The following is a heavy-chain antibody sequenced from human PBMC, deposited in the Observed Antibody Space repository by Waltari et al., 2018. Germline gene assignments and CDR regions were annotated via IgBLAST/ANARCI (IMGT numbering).Heavy chain of an antibody. CDR3: ANSMSGPRVQ. J-gene: IGHJ4*02. D-gene: IGHD3-3*01. CDR2: LDPENGAT. CDR1: GYIFTDYY. V-gene: IGHV1-69-2*01. Sequence: EAQLIQSGAQVKSPGATVKVSCKAFGYIFTDYYMQGMQQVPGKGPEWMARLDPENGATEFADRFQGRLTVTADTSTDTAYMELSGLTSEDTATYYCANSMSGPRVQWGQGTQVTVSP.